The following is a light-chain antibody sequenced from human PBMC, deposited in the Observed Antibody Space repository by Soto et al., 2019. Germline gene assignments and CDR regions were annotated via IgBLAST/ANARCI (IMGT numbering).Light chain of an antibody. J-gene: IGKJ5*01. V-gene: IGKV1-39*01. CDR1: QSISSY. Sequence: DIQMTQYPSSLSASVGDRVTITCRASQSISSYLNWYQQKPGKAPKLLIYAASSLQSGVPSRFSGSGSGTDFTLTISSLQPEDFATYYCQQSYITSITFGQGRLLEIK. CDR3: QQSYITSIT. CDR2: AAS.